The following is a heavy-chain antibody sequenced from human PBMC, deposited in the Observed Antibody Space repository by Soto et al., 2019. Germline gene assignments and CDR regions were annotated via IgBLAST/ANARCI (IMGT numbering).Heavy chain of an antibody. V-gene: IGHV1-18*01. CDR1: GYTFSNYG. Sequence: QVQLMQSGAEVKKPGASVKVSCKASGYTFSNYGISWVRQAPGQGLEWMGRISAYNGNTNYAQKLQGRVTMTTDTSTNTAYMDLRSLTSDDTAVYYCARDQADCSGGSCYSAEYFQNWGRGTLVTVSS. CDR2: ISAYNGNT. J-gene: IGHJ1*01. D-gene: IGHD2-15*01. CDR3: ARDQADCSGGSCYSAEYFQN.